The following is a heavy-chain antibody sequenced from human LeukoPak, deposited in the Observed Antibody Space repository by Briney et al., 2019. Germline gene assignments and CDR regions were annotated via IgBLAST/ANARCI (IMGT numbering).Heavy chain of an antibody. CDR2: ISAYNGKP. V-gene: IGHV1-18*01. CDR3: AKDTHHIVRGVMGLYYFDY. D-gene: IGHD3-10*01. CDR1: GYTFTSYG. J-gene: IGHJ4*02. Sequence: SVKVSCKASGYTFTSYGISWVRQAPGQGREGMGWISAYNGKPNYAQKLQGRVTMTTDTSTSIAYKELRSLRSDDTSVYCCAKDTHHIVRGVMGLYYFDYWGQGTLVTVSS.